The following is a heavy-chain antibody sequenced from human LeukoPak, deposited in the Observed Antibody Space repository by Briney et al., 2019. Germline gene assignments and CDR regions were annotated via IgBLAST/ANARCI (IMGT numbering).Heavy chain of an antibody. CDR3: ARARPRDSSGYPAWYFDL. D-gene: IGHD3-22*01. CDR1: GFTFSSYS. Sequence: GGSLRLSCAASGFTFSSYSMNWVRQAPGKGLEWVSSISSSSSYIYYADSVKGRFTISRDNTKNSLYLQMNSLRAEDTAVYYCARARPRDSSGYPAWYFDLWGRGTLVTVSS. CDR2: ISSSSSYI. V-gene: IGHV3-21*01. J-gene: IGHJ2*01.